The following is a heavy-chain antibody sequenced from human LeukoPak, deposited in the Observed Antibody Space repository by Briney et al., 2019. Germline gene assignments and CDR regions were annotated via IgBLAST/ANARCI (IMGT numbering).Heavy chain of an antibody. J-gene: IGHJ6*02. Sequence: SETLSLTCTVSGGSINNYYWSWVRQPPGAGLEWLAYIYYTGSTNYNPSLKTRLTISVDTSKNQFSLKLNSVTAADTAVYYCARESSNYSYYYGLDVWGQGTTVTVSS. CDR1: GGSINNYY. V-gene: IGHV4-59*01. CDR3: ARESSNYSYYYGLDV. CDR2: IYYTGST.